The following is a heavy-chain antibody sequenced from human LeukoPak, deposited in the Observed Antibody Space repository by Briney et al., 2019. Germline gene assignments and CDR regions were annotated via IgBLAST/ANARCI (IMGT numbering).Heavy chain of an antibody. V-gene: IGHV1-18*01. CDR1: GYTFTSYG. D-gene: IGHD1-26*01. J-gene: IGHJ6*02. Sequence: ASVKVSCKASGYTFTSYGISWVRQAPGQGLEWMGWISAYNGNTNYAQKLQGRVTMTTDTSTSTAYMEPRSLRSDDTAVYYCARDPRLVGATTWDVWGQGTTVTVSS. CDR3: ARDPRLVGATTWDV. CDR2: ISAYNGNT.